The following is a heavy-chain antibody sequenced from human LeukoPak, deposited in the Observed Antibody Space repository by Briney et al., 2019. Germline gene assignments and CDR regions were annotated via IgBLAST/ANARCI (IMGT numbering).Heavy chain of an antibody. D-gene: IGHD3-10*01. CDR2: ISYDGSNK. Sequence: GRSLRLSCAASGFTFSSSAMHWVRQAPGKGLEWVAVISYDGSNKYYADSVKGRFTISRDNSKNTLYLQMNSLRAEDTAVYYCARDGSGRNNGSGSRYFDYWGQGTLVTASS. CDR1: GFTFSSSA. J-gene: IGHJ4*02. V-gene: IGHV3-30-3*01. CDR3: ARDGSGRNNGSGSRYFDY.